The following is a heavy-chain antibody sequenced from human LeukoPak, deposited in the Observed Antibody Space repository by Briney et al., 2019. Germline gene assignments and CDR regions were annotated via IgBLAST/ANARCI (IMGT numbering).Heavy chain of an antibody. CDR2: ISYDGSYK. D-gene: IGHD4-17*01. CDR1: GFTFSSYG. J-gene: IGHJ4*02. CDR3: AKVGDYGDYALDY. Sequence: GGSLRLSCAASGFTFSSYGMHWVRQAPGRGLEWVAVISYDGSYKYYADSVKGRFTISRDNSKNTLYLQMNSLRAEDTAVYYCAKVGDYGDYALDYWGQGTLVTVSS. V-gene: IGHV3-30*18.